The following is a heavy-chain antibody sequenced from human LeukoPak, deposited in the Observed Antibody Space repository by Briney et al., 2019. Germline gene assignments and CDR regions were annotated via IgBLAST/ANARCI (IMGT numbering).Heavy chain of an antibody. CDR3: ARHRYLFGSPTGSFGL. Sequence: GESLKISCKGSGFSFTSYWIAWVRQMPGKDLEWLGVIFPSDSDVRHSPSLQGHDTLSVDNSITTAYLQWNSLKASDTAIYYCARHRYLFGSPTGSFGLWGQGTAVVVSS. CDR1: GFSFTSYW. CDR2: IFPSDSDV. J-gene: IGHJ3*01. D-gene: IGHD3-3*01. V-gene: IGHV5-51*01.